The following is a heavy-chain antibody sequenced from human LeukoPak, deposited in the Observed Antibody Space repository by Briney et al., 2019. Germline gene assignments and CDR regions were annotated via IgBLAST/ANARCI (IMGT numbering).Heavy chain of an antibody. V-gene: IGHV3-23*01. J-gene: IGHJ6*03. D-gene: IGHD6-19*01. CDR3: AKEGRYSSGWLYYYYMDV. CDR1: GFTFSSYA. CDR2: ISGSGGST. Sequence: PGGSLRLSCAASGFTFSSYAMSWVRQAPGKGLEWVSAISGSGGSTYYADSVKGRFTISRDNSKNTLYLQMNSLRAEDTAVYYCAKEGRYSSGWLYYYYMDVWVKGTTVTVSS.